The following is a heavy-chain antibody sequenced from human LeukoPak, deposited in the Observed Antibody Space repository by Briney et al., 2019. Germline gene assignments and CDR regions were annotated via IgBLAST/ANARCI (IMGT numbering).Heavy chain of an antibody. CDR1: GFTFSSYG. CDR3: AKIEMTTLD. CDR2: ISGDAGRT. J-gene: IGHJ4*02. V-gene: IGHV3-23*01. D-gene: IGHD5-24*01. Sequence: GGSLRLSCAASGFTFSSYGMNWVRQAPGKGLEWVSGISGDAGRTYYADSVKGRFTIYRDNSKNTLYLQMNSLRAEDTAVYYCAKIEMTTLDWGQGTLVTVSS.